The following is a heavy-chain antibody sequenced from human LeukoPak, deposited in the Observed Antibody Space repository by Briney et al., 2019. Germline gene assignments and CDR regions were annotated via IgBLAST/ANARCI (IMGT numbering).Heavy chain of an antibody. V-gene: IGHV4-59*01. CDR2: IYYSGST. CDR3: ARTLLHDYGDYYFNY. CDR1: GGSISSYY. D-gene: IGHD4-17*01. Sequence: SETLSLTCTVSGGSISSYYWSWIRQPPGKGLEWIGYIYYSGSTNYNPSLKSRVTISVDTSKNQFSLKLSSVTAADTAVYYCARTLLHDYGDYYFNYWGQGTLVTVSP. J-gene: IGHJ4*02.